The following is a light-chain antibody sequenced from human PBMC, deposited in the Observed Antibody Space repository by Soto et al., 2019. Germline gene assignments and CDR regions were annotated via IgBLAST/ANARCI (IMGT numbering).Light chain of an antibody. CDR2: DVS. J-gene: IGLJ2*01. Sequence: QSALTQPRSVSGSPGQSVTISCTGTSSDVGYYNYVSWYQQHPGKVPKLMIYDVSKRPSGVPDRFSGSKSGNTASLTIPGLQAEDEAYCYCCSYAGSYEVFGGGTKLTVL. V-gene: IGLV2-11*01. CDR1: SSDVGYYNY. CDR3: CSYAGSYEV.